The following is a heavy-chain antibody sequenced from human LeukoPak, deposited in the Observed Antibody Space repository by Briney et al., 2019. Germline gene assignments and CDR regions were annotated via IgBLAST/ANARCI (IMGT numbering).Heavy chain of an antibody. J-gene: IGHJ1*01. V-gene: IGHV1-18*01. Sequence: VASVKVSCKASGYTFTSYGISWVRQAPGQGLEWMGWISAYNGNTNYAQKLQGRVTMTTDTSTSTAYMELRNLRSDDTAVYYCARDVPNYDFWSGYYGEYFQHWGQGTLVTASS. CDR3: ARDVPNYDFWSGYYGEYFQH. D-gene: IGHD3-3*01. CDR2: ISAYNGNT. CDR1: GYTFTSYG.